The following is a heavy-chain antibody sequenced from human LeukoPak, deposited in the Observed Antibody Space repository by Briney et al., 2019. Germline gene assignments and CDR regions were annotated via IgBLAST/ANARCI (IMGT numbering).Heavy chain of an antibody. CDR1: GGTFSSYA. J-gene: IGHJ4*02. CDR2: IIPIFGTA. V-gene: IGHV1-69*05. CDR3: ARDSTYGSGSFDY. D-gene: IGHD3-10*01. Sequence: ASVKVSCKASGGTFSSYAISWVRQAPGQGLEWMGGIIPIFGTANYAQKFQGRVTITTDESTSTAYMELSSLRSEDTAVYYCARDSTYGSGSFDYWGQGTLVTVSS.